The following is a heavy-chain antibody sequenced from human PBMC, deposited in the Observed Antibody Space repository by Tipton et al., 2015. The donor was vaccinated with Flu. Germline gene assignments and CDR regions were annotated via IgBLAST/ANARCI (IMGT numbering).Heavy chain of an antibody. CDR1: GFTFSTYS. J-gene: IGHJ3*02. CDR3: ARDRWGDSYDAFDI. CDR2: ISGTSLYK. Sequence: AGLVKPGGSLRLSCVASGFTFSTYSMIWVRQAPGKGLEWVSYISGTSLYKYYAGSVRGRFTISRDNARNSLFLHMSSLRAEDTAVYYCARDRWGDSYDAFDIWGQGTLVTVSS. V-gene: IGHV3-21*01. D-gene: IGHD2-21*02.